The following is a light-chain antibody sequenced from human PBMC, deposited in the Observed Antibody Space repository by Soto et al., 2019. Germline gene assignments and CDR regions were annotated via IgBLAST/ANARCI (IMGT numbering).Light chain of an antibody. Sequence: QSVLTQPPSVSADPGQKVTISCSGSSSNIGNNYVSWYQHLPGTAPKLLIFENSNRPSGIPDRFSASKSGASATLGITGLQPGDEADYYCGTWDDSLSSGVFGGGTKLTVL. V-gene: IGLV1-51*02. CDR3: GTWDDSLSSGV. CDR1: SSNIGNNY. CDR2: ENS. J-gene: IGLJ3*02.